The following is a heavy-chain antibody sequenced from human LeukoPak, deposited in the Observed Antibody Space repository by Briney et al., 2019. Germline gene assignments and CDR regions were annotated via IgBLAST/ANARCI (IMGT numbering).Heavy chain of an antibody. J-gene: IGHJ4*02. CDR2: IYHSGST. CDR1: GYSISSGYY. Sequence: SETLSLNCTVSGYSISSGYYWGWIRQPPRKGLEWIGSIYHSGSTYYNPSLKSRVTISVDTSKNQFSLKLSSVTAADTAVYYCARAVVFWSGYIDYWGQGTLVTVSS. D-gene: IGHD3-3*01. V-gene: IGHV4-38-2*02. CDR3: ARAVVFWSGYIDY.